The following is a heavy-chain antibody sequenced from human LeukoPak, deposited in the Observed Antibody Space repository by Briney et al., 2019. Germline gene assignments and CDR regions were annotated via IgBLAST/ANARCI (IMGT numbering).Heavy chain of an antibody. D-gene: IGHD1-1*01. CDR1: GFTFSSYA. V-gene: IGHV3-64D*09. Sequence: AGGSLRLSCSASGFTFSSYAMLWVRQAPGKGLECVSAISSGGSTHYADSVKGRFTISRDDSENTLYLQMSSRRAEDTAVYYCAMNWNCDYWGQGTLVTVSS. CDR3: AMNWNCDY. J-gene: IGHJ4*02. CDR2: ISSGGST.